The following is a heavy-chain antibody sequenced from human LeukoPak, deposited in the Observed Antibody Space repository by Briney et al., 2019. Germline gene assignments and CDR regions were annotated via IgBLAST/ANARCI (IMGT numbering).Heavy chain of an antibody. Sequence: ASVKISCKPSGYTFTGNFMHWVRQAPGQGPEWMGWINPNNGDTNYAQKFQGRVTMTRDTSISTAYMELSRLRSDDTAVYYCAREPDSSGCLDYWGQGTLVTVSS. J-gene: IGHJ4*02. CDR3: AREPDSSGCLDY. CDR2: INPNNGDT. D-gene: IGHD3-22*01. CDR1: GYTFTGNF. V-gene: IGHV1-2*02.